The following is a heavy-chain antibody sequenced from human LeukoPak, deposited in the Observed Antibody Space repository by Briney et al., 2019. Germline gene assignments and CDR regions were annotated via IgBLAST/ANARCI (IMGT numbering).Heavy chain of an antibody. CDR3: ARDPYYGSGSYTMDV. CDR1: GFTFDDYG. CDR2: INWNGGST. Sequence: GGSLRLSCAASGFTFDDYGMSWVRQAPRTGLERVSGINWNGGSTGYADSVKGRFTISRDNAKNSLYLQMNSLRAEDTALCHCARDPYYGSGSYTMDVWGKGTTVTVSS. V-gene: IGHV3-20*01. J-gene: IGHJ6*03. D-gene: IGHD3-10*01.